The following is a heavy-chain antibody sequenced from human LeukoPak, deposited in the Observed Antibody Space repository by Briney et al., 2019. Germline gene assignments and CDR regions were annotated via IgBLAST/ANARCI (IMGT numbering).Heavy chain of an antibody. CDR1: GFTFSTYG. D-gene: IGHD5-18*01. V-gene: IGHV3-30*18. CDR3: AKDPRGNTAMATAHFDY. CDR2: ISYDGSNK. Sequence: PGGSLRLSCAASGFTFSTYGMHWVRQAPGKGLEWVAVISYDGSNKYYADSVKGRFTISRDNSKNTLYLQMNSLRAEDTAVYYCAKDPRGNTAMATAHFDYWGQGTLVTVSS. J-gene: IGHJ4*02.